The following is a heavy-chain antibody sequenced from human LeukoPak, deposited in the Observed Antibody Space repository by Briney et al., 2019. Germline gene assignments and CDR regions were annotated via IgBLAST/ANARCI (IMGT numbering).Heavy chain of an antibody. D-gene: IGHD4-17*01. CDR3: ARGTVTAPDS. J-gene: IGHJ4*02. CDR2: LYTGGST. V-gene: IGHV3-53*01. Sequence: PGGSLRLSCGASGFTVSSHYMNWVRQAPGKGLEWVSILYTGGSTYYADSVKGRFTISRDNSKNTLYLQMNSLRVEDTAVYYCARGTVTAPDSWGQGALVTVSS. CDR1: GFTVSSHY.